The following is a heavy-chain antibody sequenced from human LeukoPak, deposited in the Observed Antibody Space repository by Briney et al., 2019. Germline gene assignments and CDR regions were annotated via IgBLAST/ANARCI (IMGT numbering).Heavy chain of an antibody. CDR2: ISYDGSNK. V-gene: IGHV3-30-3*01. CDR1: GFTFSSYA. D-gene: IGHD3-22*01. J-gene: IGHJ4*02. Sequence: GRSLRLSCAASGFTFSSYAMHWVRQAPGKGLEWVAVISYDGSNKYYADSVKGRFTISRDNAKNSLYLQMNSLRAEDTAVYYCASFTYYYDSSGYFFFDYWGQGTLVTVSS. CDR3: ASFTYYYDSSGYFFFDY.